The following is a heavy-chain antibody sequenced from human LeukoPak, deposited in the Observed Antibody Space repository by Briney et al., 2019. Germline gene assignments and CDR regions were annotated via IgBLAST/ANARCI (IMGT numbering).Heavy chain of an antibody. Sequence: PGGSLRLSCAASGFTFSSYSMNWVRQAPGKGLEWVSYINKSRSDIYYADSVKGRFTISRENAKNSLYLQMNSLRAEDTAVYYAARDPDVWGQGTMVTVSS. CDR2: INKSRSDI. CDR1: GFTFSSYS. J-gene: IGHJ3*01. V-gene: IGHV3-21*01. CDR3: ARDPDV.